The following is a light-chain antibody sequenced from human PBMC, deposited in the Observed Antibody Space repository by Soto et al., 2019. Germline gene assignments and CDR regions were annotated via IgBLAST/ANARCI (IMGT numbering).Light chain of an antibody. CDR3: QQYASSPYT. Sequence: EIVLTQSPGTLSLSPGERATLSCRASQTVTSSYLAWYQQKPGQAPRLLMYAASSRATGIADRFSGSGTGTDFTLTISRLEPEDFAVYYCQQYASSPYTFGQGTKLESK. V-gene: IGKV3-20*01. J-gene: IGKJ2*01. CDR2: AAS. CDR1: QTVTSSY.